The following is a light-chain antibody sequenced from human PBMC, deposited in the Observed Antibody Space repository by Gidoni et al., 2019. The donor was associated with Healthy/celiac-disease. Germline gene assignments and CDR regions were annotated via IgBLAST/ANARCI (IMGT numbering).Light chain of an antibody. CDR2: DAS. CDR3: QQRSNWPPFT. J-gene: IGKJ4*01. V-gene: IGKV3-11*01. Sequence: EIVLTQSPATLSLSPGERATLSCRASQSVSSYLAWYQQKPGQAPRLLIYDASSGSGTDFTLTISSLEPEDFAVYYCQQRSNWPPFTFGGGTKVEIK. CDR1: QSVSSY.